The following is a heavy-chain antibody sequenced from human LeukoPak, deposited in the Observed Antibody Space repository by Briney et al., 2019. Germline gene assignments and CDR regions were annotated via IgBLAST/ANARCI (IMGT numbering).Heavy chain of an antibody. CDR3: ARGIAAAGPIWFDP. V-gene: IGHV4-30-4*01. J-gene: IGHJ5*02. CDR1: GGSVSSGDYY. CDR2: IYYSGGT. D-gene: IGHD6-13*01. Sequence: SETLSLTCTVSGGSVSSGDYYWSWIRQPPGKGLEWIGYIYYSGGTYYNPSLKSRVTISVDTSKNQFSLKLSSVTAADTAVYYCARGIAAAGPIWFDPWGQGTLVTVSS.